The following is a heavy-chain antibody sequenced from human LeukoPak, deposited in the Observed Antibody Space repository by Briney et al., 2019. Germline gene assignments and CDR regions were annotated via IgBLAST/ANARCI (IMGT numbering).Heavy chain of an antibody. CDR1: GFTFSSYA. V-gene: IGHV3-23*01. J-gene: IGHJ5*02. CDR2: ISGSGGST. D-gene: IGHD2-2*02. CDR3: AKDRGGYCSSTSCYTGIGWFDP. Sequence: TGGSLRLSCAASGFTFSSYAMSWVRQAPGKGLEWVSAISGSGGSTYYADSVKGRFTISRDNSKNTLYLQMNSLRAGDTAVYYCAKDRGGYCSSTSCYTGIGWFDPWGQGPLVTVSS.